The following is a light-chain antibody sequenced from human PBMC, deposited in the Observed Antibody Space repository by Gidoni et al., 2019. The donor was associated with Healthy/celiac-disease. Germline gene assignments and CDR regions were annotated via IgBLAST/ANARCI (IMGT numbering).Light chain of an antibody. V-gene: IGKV1-5*03. CDR3: QQYNSYPPT. CDR1: QSISSW. Sequence: DLPMTHSPSTLSASVGDRVTITCRASQSISSWLAWYQQKPGKAPKLLIYNASSLESGVPSRFSGSGSGTEFTLTISSLQPDDFATYYCQQYNSYPPTFXQXTKVEIK. CDR2: NAS. J-gene: IGKJ1*01.